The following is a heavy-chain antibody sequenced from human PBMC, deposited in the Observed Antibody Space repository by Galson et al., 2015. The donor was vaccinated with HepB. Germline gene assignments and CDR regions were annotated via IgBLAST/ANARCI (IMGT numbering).Heavy chain of an antibody. CDR2: TYYRSKWYN. CDR1: GDSVSSNSAA. J-gene: IGHJ4*02. Sequence: CAISGDSVSSNSAAWNWIRQSPPRGLEWLGRTYYRSKWYNDYAVSVKSRITINPDTSKNQFSLQLNSVTPEDTAVYYCARADHYYDSSGALRGYFDYWGQGTLVTVSS. V-gene: IGHV6-1*01. D-gene: IGHD3-22*01. CDR3: ARADHYYDSSGALRGYFDY.